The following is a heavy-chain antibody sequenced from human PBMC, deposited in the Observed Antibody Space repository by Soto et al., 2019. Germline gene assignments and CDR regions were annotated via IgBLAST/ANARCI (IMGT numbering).Heavy chain of an antibody. CDR1: GFTVSSHW. J-gene: IGHJ4*02. CDR3: ARDNNWSYDY. D-gene: IGHD1-1*01. V-gene: IGHV3-74*01. Sequence: EVQLVESGGGLVQPGGSLRLSCAASGFTVSSHWMHWVRQAPGKGLVWVSHIGPDGTTTRDADSVQGRFTISRDNARNTLYLQMDSLRDEDTAVYYCARDNNWSYDYWGQGILVTVSS. CDR2: IGPDGTTT.